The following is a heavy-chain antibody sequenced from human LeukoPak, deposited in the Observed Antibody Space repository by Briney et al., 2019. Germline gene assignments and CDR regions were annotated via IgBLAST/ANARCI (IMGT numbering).Heavy chain of an antibody. CDR2: IDYSGST. CDR3: ARDQGCSGGSCYSNWFDP. J-gene: IGHJ5*02. D-gene: IGHD2-15*01. CDR1: GGSISSYY. V-gene: IGHV4-59*01. Sequence: PSETLSLTCIVSGGSISSYYWSWIRQPPGKGLEWIGNIDYSGSTNYNPSLKSRVTISLDTSKNQFSLELSSVTAADTAVYYCARDQGCSGGSCYSNWFDPWGQGTLVTVSS.